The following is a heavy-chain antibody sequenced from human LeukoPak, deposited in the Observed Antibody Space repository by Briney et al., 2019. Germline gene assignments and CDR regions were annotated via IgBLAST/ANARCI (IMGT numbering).Heavy chain of an antibody. J-gene: IGHJ4*02. D-gene: IGHD4-23*01. CDR2: IYHSGST. V-gene: IGHV4-38-2*02. CDR1: GYSISSGYY. Sequence: PSETLTLTCTVSGYSISSGYYWGWIRQPPGKGLEWIGSIYHSGSTYYNPSLKSRVTISVDTSKNQFSLKLSSVTAADTAVYYCARDIYGGNSYFDYWGQGTLVTVSS. CDR3: ARDIYGGNSYFDY.